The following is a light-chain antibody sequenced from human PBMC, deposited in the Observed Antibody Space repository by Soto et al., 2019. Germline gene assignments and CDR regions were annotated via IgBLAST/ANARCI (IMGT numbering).Light chain of an antibody. J-gene: IGLJ3*02. CDR1: RSNIGRNF. Sequence: QLVLTQSPSASXXPGQRVTISCSGSRSNIGRNFAYWYQHVPGTAPRLLIQRNNERPSGVPDRFSGSKSGTSVSLAISGLRSDDEATYYCAAWDDTLDAQVFGGGTKLTVL. CDR2: RNN. CDR3: AAWDDTLDAQV. V-gene: IGLV1-47*01.